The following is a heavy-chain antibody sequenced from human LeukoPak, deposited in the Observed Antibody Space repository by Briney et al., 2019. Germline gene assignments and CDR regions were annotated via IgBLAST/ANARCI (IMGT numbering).Heavy chain of an antibody. CDR1: GYTFTSYY. CDR2: INPSGGST. Sequence: ASVKVSCKASGYTFTSYYMHWVRQAPGQGLEWMGIINPSGGSTSYAQKFQGRVTMTRDTSISTAYMELRSLRSDDTAVYYCARPRVRNWYFDLWGRGTLVTVSS. CDR3: ARPRVRNWYFDL. J-gene: IGHJ2*01. V-gene: IGHV1-46*01. D-gene: IGHD3-10*01.